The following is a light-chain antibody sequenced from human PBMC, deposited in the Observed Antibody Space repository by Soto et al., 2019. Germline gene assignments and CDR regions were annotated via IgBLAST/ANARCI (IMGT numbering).Light chain of an antibody. CDR1: QTISGW. V-gene: IGKV1-5*01. CDR3: LQYNGYSRT. CDR2: DAS. Sequence: DIQMTQSPSPLSASVGDTVTITCRASQTISGWLAWYQQRPGKAPNLLIFDASTLESGVPSRFSGSGSGTTFTLTISSLQSADFATYYCLQYNGYSRTFGKGPKVESK. J-gene: IGKJ1*01.